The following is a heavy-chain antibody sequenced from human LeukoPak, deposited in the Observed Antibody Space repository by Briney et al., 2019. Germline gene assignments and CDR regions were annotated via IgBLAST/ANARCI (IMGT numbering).Heavy chain of an antibody. CDR1: GFTFSSYE. V-gene: IGHV3-48*03. CDR3: ARQISRYCSGGSCYSGWEFYFDS. Sequence: PGGSLRLSCAASGFTFSSYEMNWVRQAPGKGLEWVSYISSSGRSIHYADSVKGRFTISRDNAKNSLYLQMNSLRAEDTVVYHCARQISRYCSGGSCYSGWEFYFDSWGQGTPVTVSS. J-gene: IGHJ4*02. D-gene: IGHD2-15*01. CDR2: ISSSGRSI.